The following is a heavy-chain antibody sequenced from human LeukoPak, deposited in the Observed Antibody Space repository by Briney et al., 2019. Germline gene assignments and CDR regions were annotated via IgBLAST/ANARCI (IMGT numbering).Heavy chain of an antibody. D-gene: IGHD1-14*01. Sequence: SETLSVTCSAPNGSITISNHYWNWIRQPPGKGLEWIGYIFSSGSTHYNPSLKSRVTISLDTSRNQLSLRLISLTPADTAVYYCARAPFEPTRRAFDIWGQGTIVTVSS. J-gene: IGHJ3*02. CDR2: IFSSGST. CDR3: ARAPFEPTRRAFDI. V-gene: IGHV4-59*11. CDR1: NGSITISNHY.